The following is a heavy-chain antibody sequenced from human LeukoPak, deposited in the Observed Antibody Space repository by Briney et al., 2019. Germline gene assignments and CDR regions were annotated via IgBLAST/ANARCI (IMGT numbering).Heavy chain of an antibody. CDR2: MNPNSGNT. Sequence: ASVKVSCKASGYTFTSYDINWVRQATGQGLEWMGWMNPNSGNTGYAQKFQGGVTITRNTSISTAYMELSSLRSEDTAMYYCARGVVKGGWYHLFDYWGQGTLVTVSS. D-gene: IGHD6-19*01. J-gene: IGHJ4*02. CDR3: ARGVVKGGWYHLFDY. CDR1: GYTFTSYD. V-gene: IGHV1-8*03.